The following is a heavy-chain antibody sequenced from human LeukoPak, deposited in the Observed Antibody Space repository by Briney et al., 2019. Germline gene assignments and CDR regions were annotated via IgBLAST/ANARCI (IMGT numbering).Heavy chain of an antibody. CDR3: ARHESGTGFDP. CDR2: IYYGGNT. Sequence: SETLSLTCSVSGGTISSSSYYWGLIRQPPGKGLEWIGSIYYGGNTHYNPSLKSRVTISVDTSKNQFSLRLSSVTAADTAMYYCARHESGTGFDPWGQGTLVTVSS. D-gene: IGHD5-12*01. V-gene: IGHV4-39*01. J-gene: IGHJ5*02. CDR1: GGTISSSSYY.